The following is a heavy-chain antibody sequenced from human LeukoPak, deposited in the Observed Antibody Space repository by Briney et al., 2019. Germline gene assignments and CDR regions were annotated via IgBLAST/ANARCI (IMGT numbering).Heavy chain of an antibody. J-gene: IGHJ4*02. CDR2: ISSSNSYI. V-gene: IGHV3-21*01. CDR1: GFTFSSYS. CDR3: VRVYSGSPDPAY. Sequence: GGSLRLSCAASGFTFSSYSMNWVRQAPGKGLEWGSSISSSNSYIYYADSVQGRFTISRDNAKNSLYLEMNSLRADDTAVYYCVRVYSGSPDPAYWGQGTLVTVSS. D-gene: IGHD1-26*01.